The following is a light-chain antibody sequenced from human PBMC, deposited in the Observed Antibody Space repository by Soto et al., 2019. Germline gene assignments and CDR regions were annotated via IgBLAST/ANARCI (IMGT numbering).Light chain of an antibody. CDR3: QQFNTYPIT. CDR1: QDIRGA. V-gene: IGKV1-13*02. Sequence: ALPLTQSPSSLSASVGDRVTITCRASQDIRGALAWYQQKPGKAPKFLIFDVSTLQSGVPSRFSGSGSVTDFTLTISSLQPEDFGTYYCQQFNTYPITFGQGTRLEIK. CDR2: DVS. J-gene: IGKJ5*01.